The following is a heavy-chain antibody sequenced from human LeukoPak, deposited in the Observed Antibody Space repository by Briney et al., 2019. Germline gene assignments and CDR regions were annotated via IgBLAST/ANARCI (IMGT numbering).Heavy chain of an antibody. CDR1: GGSISSSSYY. CDR2: IYYSRST. V-gene: IGHV4-39*01. J-gene: IGHJ4*02. CDR3: AGSGSYLALLPDFDY. Sequence: SETLSLTCTVSGGSISSSSYYWGCIRQPPGKGLEWIGSIYYSRSTYYNPSLKSRVTISVDTSKNQFSLQLSSVTAADTAVYYCAGSGSYLALLPDFDYWGEGTLVTVSS. D-gene: IGHD1-26*01.